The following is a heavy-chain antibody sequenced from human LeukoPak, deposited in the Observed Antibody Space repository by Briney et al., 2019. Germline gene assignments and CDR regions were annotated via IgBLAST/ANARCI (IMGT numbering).Heavy chain of an antibody. Sequence: PSETLSLTCAVSGYSISSGYYWGWIRQPPGKGLEWIGYIYYSGSTNYNPSLKSRVTISVDTSKNQFSLKLSSVTAADTAVYYCARWLGDIWGQGTMVTVSS. CDR1: GYSISSGYY. V-gene: IGHV4-38-2*01. J-gene: IGHJ3*02. CDR2: IYYSGST. CDR3: ARWLGDI. D-gene: IGHD3-10*01.